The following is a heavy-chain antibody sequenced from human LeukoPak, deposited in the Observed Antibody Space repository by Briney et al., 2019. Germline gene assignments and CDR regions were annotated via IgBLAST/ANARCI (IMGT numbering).Heavy chain of an antibody. D-gene: IGHD3-3*01. CDR2: MNPISGNT. J-gene: IGHJ4*02. Sequence: ASVKVSCKASGYTFTSYDINWVRQATGQGLEWMGWMNPISGNTGYAQKFQGRVTMTRNTSISTAYMELSSLRSEDTAVYYCARGRESAAFFNFWSGNFDYWGQGTLVTVSS. V-gene: IGHV1-8*01. CDR1: GYTFTSYD. CDR3: ARGRESAAFFNFWSGNFDY.